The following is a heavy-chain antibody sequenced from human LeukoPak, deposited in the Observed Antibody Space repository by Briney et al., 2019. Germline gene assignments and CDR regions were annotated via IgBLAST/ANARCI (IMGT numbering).Heavy chain of an antibody. V-gene: IGHV3-7*03. CDR3: AKDGMSMDSSWFDY. D-gene: IGHD6-13*01. J-gene: IGHJ4*02. CDR2: IKQDGSEK. Sequence: GGSLRLSCAASGFTLSSYWMSWVRQAPGQGLQWVANIKQDGSEKYYVDSVKGRFTISRDISKNTLYLQMNRLRVEDTAVYYCAKDGMSMDSSWFDYWGQGTQVTVSS. CDR1: GFTLSSYW.